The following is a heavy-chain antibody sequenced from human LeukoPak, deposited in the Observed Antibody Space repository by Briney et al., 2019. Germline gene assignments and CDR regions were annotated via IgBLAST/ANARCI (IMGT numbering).Heavy chain of an antibody. CDR3: ARRVSDPLKVDY. J-gene: IGHJ4*02. CDR1: GGSVSSSSYY. D-gene: IGHD3-22*01. V-gene: IGHV4-39*01. CDR2: IYYSGGT. Sequence: PSETLSLTCTVSGGSVSSSSYYWGWIRQPPGKGLEWIGSIYYSGGTYYNPSLKSRVTISVDTSKNQFSLKLSSVTAADTAVYYSARRVSDPLKVDYWGQGTLVTVSS.